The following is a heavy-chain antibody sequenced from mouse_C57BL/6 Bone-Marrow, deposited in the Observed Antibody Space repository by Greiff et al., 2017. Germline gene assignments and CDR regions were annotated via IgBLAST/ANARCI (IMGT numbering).Heavy chain of an antibody. CDR2: FYPGSGSI. J-gene: IGHJ1*03. Sequence: VKLQESGAELVKPGASVKLSCKASGYTFTEYTIHWVKQRSGQGLEWIGWFYPGSGSIKYNEKFKDKATLTADKSSSTVYMELSRLTSEYSAVYFCARLEGIYYGPGDWYFDVWGTGTTVTVSS. CDR3: ARLEGIYYGPGDWYFDV. V-gene: IGHV1-62-2*01. D-gene: IGHD2-1*01. CDR1: GYTFTEYT.